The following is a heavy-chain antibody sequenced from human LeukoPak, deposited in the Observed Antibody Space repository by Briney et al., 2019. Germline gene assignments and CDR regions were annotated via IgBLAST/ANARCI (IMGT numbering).Heavy chain of an antibody. CDR3: ARGGTYSNYRTSRYELRMVYYYYYMDV. CDR2: IIPIFGTT. D-gene: IGHD4-11*01. V-gene: IGHV1-69*01. CDR1: GGTFSSYA. J-gene: IGHJ6*03. Sequence: GASVKVSCKASGGTFSSYAISWVRQAPGQGLEWMGGIIPIFGTTNYAQKFQGRVTITADESTSTAYMELSSLRSEDTAVYYCARGGTYSNYRTSRYELRMVYYYYYMDVWGKGTTVTVSS.